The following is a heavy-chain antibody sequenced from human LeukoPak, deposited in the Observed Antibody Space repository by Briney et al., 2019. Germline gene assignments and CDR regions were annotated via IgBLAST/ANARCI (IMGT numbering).Heavy chain of an antibody. V-gene: IGHV3-33*06. D-gene: IGHD2-8*01. CDR2: IWYDGSNK. J-gene: IGHJ4*02. CDR1: GFTFSSYG. Sequence: GGSLKLSCAASGFTFSSYGMHWVRQAPGKGLEWVAVIWYDGSNKYYADSVKGRFTISRDNSKNTLYLQMNSLRAEDTAVYYCAKDRGYCTNGVCLEYYFDYWGQGTLVTVSS. CDR3: AKDRGYCTNGVCLEYYFDY.